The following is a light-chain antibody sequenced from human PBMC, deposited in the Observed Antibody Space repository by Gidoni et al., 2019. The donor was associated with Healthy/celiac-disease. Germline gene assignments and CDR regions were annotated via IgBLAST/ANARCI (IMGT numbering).Light chain of an antibody. CDR3: QQSYSTLPFT. V-gene: IGKV1-39*01. J-gene: IGKJ3*01. Sequence: DIQMTHSPSSLSASVGDRVTITCRASQSISSYLTWYQQKPGKDPKLLIYAASSLQSGVPSRCSGSGAGTDFTLTISSLQPEDVAADYCQQSYSTLPFTFGPGTKVDIK. CDR1: QSISSY. CDR2: AAS.